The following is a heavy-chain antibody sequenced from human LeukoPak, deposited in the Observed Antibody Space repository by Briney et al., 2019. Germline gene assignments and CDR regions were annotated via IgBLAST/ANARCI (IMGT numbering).Heavy chain of an antibody. CDR1: GGSISSHY. V-gene: IGHV4-59*11. J-gene: IGHJ4*02. CDR3: ARVGSNFDWLLGPYFDY. Sequence: PSQTLSLTCTVSGGSISSHYWSWIRQPPGKGLEWIGYIYYSGSTNYNPSLKSRVTISVDTSKNQFSLKLSSVTAADTAVYYCARVGSNFDWLLGPYFDYWGQGTLVTVSS. CDR2: IYYSGST. D-gene: IGHD3-9*01.